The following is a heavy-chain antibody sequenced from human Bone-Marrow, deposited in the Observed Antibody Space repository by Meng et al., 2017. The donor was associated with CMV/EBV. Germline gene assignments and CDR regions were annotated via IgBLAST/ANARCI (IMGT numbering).Heavy chain of an antibody. CDR2: INPNSGGT. Sequence: ASVKVSCKASGYTFTGYYMHWVRQAPGQGLEWMGWINPNSGGTNYAQKFQGRVSMTRDTSISAAYMGLSRLRSDDTAVYYCARDLWELLTTDGMDVWGQGTTVTVSS. CDR3: ARDLWELLTTDGMDV. J-gene: IGHJ6*02. CDR1: GYTFTGYY. V-gene: IGHV1-2*02. D-gene: IGHD1-26*01.